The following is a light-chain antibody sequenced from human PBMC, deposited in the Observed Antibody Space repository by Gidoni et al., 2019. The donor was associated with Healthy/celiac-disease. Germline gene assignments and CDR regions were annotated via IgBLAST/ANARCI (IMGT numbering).Light chain of an antibody. CDR3: QQYYSTPWT. J-gene: IGKJ1*01. CDR1: QSVLYSSNNNNY. CDR2: WAY. V-gene: IGKV4-1*01. Sequence: DIVMTQSPDSLAVSLGERATINCKFSQSVLYSSNNNNYLAWYQQKPGQTPKLRSFWAYTRESGVPDRFSSSGSGTDFTLNISSMQAEDVAVYYCQQYYSTPWTFGQGTKVEIK.